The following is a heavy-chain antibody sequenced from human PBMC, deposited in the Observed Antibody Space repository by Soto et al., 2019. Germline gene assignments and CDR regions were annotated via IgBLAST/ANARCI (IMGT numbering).Heavy chain of an antibody. D-gene: IGHD6-13*01. V-gene: IGHV1-8*01. CDR3: ARDPRAGLWLDQDY. J-gene: IGHJ4*02. CDR2: MNPNSGNT. CDR1: GYTFTSYD. Sequence: ASVKVSCKASGYTFTSYDINWVRQATGKGLEWMGWMNPNSGNTGYAQKFQGRVTMTRNTSISTAYMELSSLRSGDTAVYYCARDPRAGLWLDQDYWGQGTLVTVSS.